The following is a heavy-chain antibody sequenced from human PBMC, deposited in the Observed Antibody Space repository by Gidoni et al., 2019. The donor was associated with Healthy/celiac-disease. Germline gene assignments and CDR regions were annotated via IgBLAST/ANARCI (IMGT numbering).Heavy chain of an antibody. V-gene: IGHV3-23*01. CDR2: ISCSGGST. CDR1: GFTFSSYA. Sequence: EVQLLESGGGLVQPGGSLRRSCAASGFTFSSYAMSWVRQAPGKGLEWFSAISCSGGSTYYSDSVKGRFTISRDNSKNTLYLQMNSLRAEDTAVYYCASLVGATLGFDYWGQGTLVTVSS. CDR3: ASLVGATLGFDY. J-gene: IGHJ4*02. D-gene: IGHD1-26*01.